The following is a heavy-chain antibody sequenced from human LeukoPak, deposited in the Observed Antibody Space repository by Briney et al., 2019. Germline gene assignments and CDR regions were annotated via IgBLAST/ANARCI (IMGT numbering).Heavy chain of an antibody. CDR1: SESFSGYF. J-gene: IGHJ6*03. V-gene: IGHV4-34*01. CDR3: ARLVSSSWYDYYYYYYMDV. D-gene: IGHD6-13*01. CDR2: INHSGST. Sequence: TSETLSLTCAIYSESFSGYFWSWIRQPPGKGLEWIGEINHSGSTNYNPSLKSRVTISVDTSKNQFSLKLSSVTAADTAVYYCARLVSSSWYDYYYYYYMDVWGKGTTVTISS.